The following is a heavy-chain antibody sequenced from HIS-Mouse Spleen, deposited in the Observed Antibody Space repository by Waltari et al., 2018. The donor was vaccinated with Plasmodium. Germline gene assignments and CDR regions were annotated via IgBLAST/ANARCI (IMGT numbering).Heavy chain of an antibody. V-gene: IGHV1-18*01. CDR2: ISADNGNT. D-gene: IGHD6-19*01. CDR1: GYTFTIYG. Sequence: QLQRLQSGTDMKKPGASVKVSCKASGYTFTIYGINRVRQAPGEGLDWMGWISADNGNTNYAQKLQGRVTMTTDTSTSTAYMQLRSLRSDDTAVYYCARGSAGDAFDIWGQGTMVTVSS. J-gene: IGHJ3*02. CDR3: ARGSAGDAFDI.